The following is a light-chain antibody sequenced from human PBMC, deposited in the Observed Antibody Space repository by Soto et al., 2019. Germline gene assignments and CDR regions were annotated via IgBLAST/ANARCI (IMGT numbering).Light chain of an antibody. CDR1: QGISSY. V-gene: IGKV1-9*01. CDR2: GAS. CDR3: QQLNSYPLT. Sequence: IQLTQSPTSLSASVGDRVTITCRASQGISSYLAWYQQEPGKAPKLLIYGASTLQSGVPSRFSGSGSGTDFTLTVSSLQPEDFATYYCQQLNSYPLTFGGGTKVEIK. J-gene: IGKJ4*01.